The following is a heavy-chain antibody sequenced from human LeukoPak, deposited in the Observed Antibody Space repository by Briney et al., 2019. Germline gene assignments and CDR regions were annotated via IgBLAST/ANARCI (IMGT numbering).Heavy chain of an antibody. CDR2: IYTSGST. CDR1: GGSISSYY. Sequence: SETLSLTCTVSGGSISSYYWSWIRQPAGKGLEWIGRIYTSGSTNYNPSLKSRVTISVDTSKNQFSLKLSSVTAADTAVYYCAREGMEDYYDSSGYYNWGQGTLVTVSS. D-gene: IGHD3-22*01. V-gene: IGHV4-4*07. J-gene: IGHJ4*02. CDR3: AREGMEDYYDSSGYYN.